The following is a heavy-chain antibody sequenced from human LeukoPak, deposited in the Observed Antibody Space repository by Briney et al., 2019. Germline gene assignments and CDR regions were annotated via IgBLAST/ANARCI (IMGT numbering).Heavy chain of an antibody. J-gene: IGHJ4*02. V-gene: IGHV3-11*04. CDR2: ISSSGSTI. CDR3: ARATKKQQLRRADTYYFDY. CDR1: GFTFSDYY. D-gene: IGHD6-13*01. Sequence: GGSLRLSCAASGFTFSDYYMSWIRQAPGKGLEWVSYISSSGSTIYYADSVKGRFTISRDNAKNSLYLQMNSLRAEDTAVYYCARATKKQQLRRADTYYFDYWGQGTLVTVSS.